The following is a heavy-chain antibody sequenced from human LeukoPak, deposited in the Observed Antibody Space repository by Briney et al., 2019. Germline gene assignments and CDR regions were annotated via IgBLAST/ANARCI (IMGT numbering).Heavy chain of an antibody. D-gene: IGHD6-19*01. CDR2: ISAYNGNT. V-gene: IGHV1-18*01. CDR3: ARPTIAVAGLGFDP. Sequence: ASVKVSCKASGGTFSSYAISWVRQAPGQGLEWMGWISAYNGNTNYAQKLQGRVTMTTDTSTSTAYMELRSLRSDDTAVYYCARPTIAVAGLGFDPWGQGTLVTVSS. J-gene: IGHJ5*02. CDR1: GGTFSSYA.